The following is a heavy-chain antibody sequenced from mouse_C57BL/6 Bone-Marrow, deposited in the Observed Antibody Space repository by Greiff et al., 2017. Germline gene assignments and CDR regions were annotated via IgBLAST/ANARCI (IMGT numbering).Heavy chain of an antibody. J-gene: IGHJ4*01. D-gene: IGHD3-2*02. CDR1: GYSITSDY. CDR2: ISYSGST. Sequence: EVQRVESGPGLAKPSQTLSLTCSVTGYSITSDYWNWIRKFPGNKLEYMGYISYSGSTYYNPSLKSRISITRDTSKNQYYLQLNSVTTEDTATYYRARFRTAQATLMDYWGQGTSVTVSS. V-gene: IGHV3-8*01. CDR3: ARFRTAQATLMDY.